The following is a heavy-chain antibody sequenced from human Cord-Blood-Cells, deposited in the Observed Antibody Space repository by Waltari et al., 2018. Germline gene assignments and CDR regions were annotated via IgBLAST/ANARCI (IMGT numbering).Heavy chain of an antibody. CDR3: AIPGYCSGGSCYSEYFQH. D-gene: IGHD2-15*01. Sequence: EVQLLESGGGLVQPGGSLRLSCAASGVTFSSYAMRWVRQAPGKGLEWVSAISGSGGSTYYADSVKGRFTISRDNSKNTLYLQMNSLRAEDTAVYYCAIPGYCSGGSCYSEYFQHWGQGTLVTVSS. V-gene: IGHV3-23*01. J-gene: IGHJ1*01. CDR1: GVTFSSYA. CDR2: ISGSGGST.